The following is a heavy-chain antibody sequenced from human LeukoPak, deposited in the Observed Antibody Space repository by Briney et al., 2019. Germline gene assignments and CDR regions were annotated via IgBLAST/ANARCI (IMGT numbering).Heavy chain of an antibody. Sequence: PGGSLRLSCAASGFSLSDYWMTWVRQAPGKGLEWVANIKQDESEKYYVDSVKGRFTISRDNSKNTLYLQMNSLRAEDTAVYYCARGGPYDAFDIWGQGTMVTVSS. CDR2: IKQDESEK. D-gene: IGHD1-26*01. CDR3: ARGGPYDAFDI. CDR1: GFSLSDYW. V-gene: IGHV3-7*01. J-gene: IGHJ3*02.